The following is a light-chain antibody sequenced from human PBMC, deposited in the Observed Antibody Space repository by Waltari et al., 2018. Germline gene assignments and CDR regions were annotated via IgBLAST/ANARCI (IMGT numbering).Light chain of an antibody. CDR2: GAS. CDR1: QSISSN. CDR3: QQYNDWPRT. J-gene: IGKJ1*01. Sequence: EIVMTQSPPTLSVSPGERATLSCRASQSISSNLAWYQQKPGQSPMLLIYGASTRATGIPARFSGSGSGTEFTLTISSLQSEDFALYYCQQYNDWPRTFGQGTKVEV. V-gene: IGKV3-15*01.